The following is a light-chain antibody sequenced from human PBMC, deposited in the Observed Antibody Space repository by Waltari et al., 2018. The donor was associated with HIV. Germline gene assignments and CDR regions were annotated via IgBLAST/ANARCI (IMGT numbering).Light chain of an antibody. V-gene: IGLV1-40*01. Sequence: QSVLTQPPSVSGAPGQRVTIPCTGSSSNIGAGYDVHGYQQLPGTAPKLLIFGNSNRPSGVPDRFSGSKSGTSASLAITGLQAEDEADYYCQSYDSSMSLYVFGTGTKVTVL. CDR1: SSNIGAGYD. J-gene: IGLJ1*01. CDR3: QSYDSSMSLYV. CDR2: GNS.